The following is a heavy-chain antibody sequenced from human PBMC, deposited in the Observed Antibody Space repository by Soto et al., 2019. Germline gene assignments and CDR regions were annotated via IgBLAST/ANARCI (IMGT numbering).Heavy chain of an antibody. CDR3: ARDPGYGDYAGYDAFDI. J-gene: IGHJ3*02. D-gene: IGHD4-17*01. CDR1: GFTFSSYA. CDR2: INSDGSST. Sequence: SLRLSCAASGFTFSSYAMHWVRQAPGKGLVWVSRINSDGSSTSYADSVKGRFTISRDNAKNTLYLQMNSLRAEDSAVYYCARDPGYGDYAGYDAFDIWGQGTMVTVSS. V-gene: IGHV3-74*01.